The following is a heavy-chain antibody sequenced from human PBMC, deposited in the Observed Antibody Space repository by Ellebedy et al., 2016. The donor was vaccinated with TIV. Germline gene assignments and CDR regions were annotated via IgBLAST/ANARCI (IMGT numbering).Heavy chain of an antibody. CDR1: GYSFGHSFASNW. D-gene: IGHD6-13*01. CDR2: INPRDSDT. CDR3: ARLMMEQQQSCLDP. J-gene: IGHJ5*02. V-gene: IGHV5-51*01. Sequence: GESLKISCKGSGYSFGHSFASNWIAWVRQMPGKGLEWVGIINPRDSDTIYSPSFQGQVTISADKSISTAYLQWSSLKASDTAMYYCARLMMEQQQSCLDPWGQGTLVTVSS.